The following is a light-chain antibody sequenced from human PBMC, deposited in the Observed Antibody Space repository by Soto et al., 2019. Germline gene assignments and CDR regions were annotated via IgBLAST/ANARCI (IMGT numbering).Light chain of an antibody. Sequence: QSALTQPASVSGSPGQSITISCTGTSSDVGGYNYVSWYQQHPGIAPKLLIYGVTNRPSGVSPRFSGSKSGNTASLTISGPQAEDEADYHCSSYTSASTLLYLFGTGTKLTAL. CDR1: SSDVGGYNY. CDR2: GVT. CDR3: SSYTSASTLLYL. J-gene: IGLJ1*01. V-gene: IGLV2-14*01.